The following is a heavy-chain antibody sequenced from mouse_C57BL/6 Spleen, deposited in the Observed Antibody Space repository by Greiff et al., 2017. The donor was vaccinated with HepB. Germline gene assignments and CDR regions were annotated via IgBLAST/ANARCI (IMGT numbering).Heavy chain of an antibody. CDR1: GFTFSNYW. CDR3: TIYSYYFDY. V-gene: IGHV6-3*01. CDR2: IRLKSDNYAT. Sequence: EVKVEESGGGLVQPGGSMKLSCVASGFTFSNYWMNWVRQSPEKGLEWVAQIRLKSDNYATHYAESVKGRFTISRDDSKSSVYLQMNNLRAEDTGIYYCTIYSYYFDYWGQGTTLTVSS. J-gene: IGHJ2*01. D-gene: IGHD2-1*01.